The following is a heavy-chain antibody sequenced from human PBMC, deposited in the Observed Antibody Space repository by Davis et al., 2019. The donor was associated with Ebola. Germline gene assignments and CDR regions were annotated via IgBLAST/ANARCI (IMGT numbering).Heavy chain of an antibody. Sequence: GESLKISCAASEFTFNIYFMTWVRQAPGKGLEWVSRANSDGSTTGYGDSVKGRFTISRDNARNTLYLQMNSLRAEDTAVYYCSREVRGGFSPMDLWGTGTTVTVSS. CDR2: ANSDGSTT. J-gene: IGHJ6*04. CDR3: SREVRGGFSPMDL. CDR1: EFTFNIYF. D-gene: IGHD5-18*01. V-gene: IGHV3-74*01.